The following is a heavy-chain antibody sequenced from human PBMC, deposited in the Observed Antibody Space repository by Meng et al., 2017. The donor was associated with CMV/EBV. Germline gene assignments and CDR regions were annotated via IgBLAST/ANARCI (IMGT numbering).Heavy chain of an antibody. CDR1: GGSFSGYY. D-gene: IGHD4-11*01. J-gene: IGHJ6*02. CDR3: ARGKTTVIRNYYYCMDV. Sequence: SETLSLTCAVYGGSFSGYYWSWIRQPPGKGLEWIGEINHSGSTNYNPSLKSRVTISVDTSKNQFSLKLSSVTAADTAVYYCARGKTTVIRNYYYCMDVWGQGTTVTVSS. CDR2: INHSGST. V-gene: IGHV4-34*01.